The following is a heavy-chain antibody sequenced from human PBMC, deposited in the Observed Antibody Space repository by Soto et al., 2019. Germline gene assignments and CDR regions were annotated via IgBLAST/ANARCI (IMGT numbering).Heavy chain of an antibody. D-gene: IGHD2-8*01. V-gene: IGHV3-9*01. J-gene: IGHJ4*02. CDR3: AKDVRDLWWGGGYFEN. Sequence: GGSLRLSCAASGFTFDNYAMHWVRQVPGKAPEWVSGISWNGGTTGYADSVKGRFTISRDSARNSLYLQMNSLRPEDTALYYCAKDVRDLWWGGGYFENWGQGTPVPVSS. CDR2: ISWNGGTT. CDR1: GFTFDNYA.